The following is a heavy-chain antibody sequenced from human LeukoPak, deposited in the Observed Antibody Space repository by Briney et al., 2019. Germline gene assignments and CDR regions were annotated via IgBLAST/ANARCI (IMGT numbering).Heavy chain of an antibody. CDR1: GYRSTSYW. Sequence: GESLKISCKGSGYRSTSYWIGWVRQMPGKGLEWMGIIYPGDSDTRYSPSFQGQVTISADKSISTAYLQWSSLKASDTAMYYCARLYISYYYDSSGQGAYDYWGQGTLVTVSS. J-gene: IGHJ4*02. CDR2: IYPGDSDT. D-gene: IGHD3-22*01. CDR3: ARLYISYYYDSSGQGAYDY. V-gene: IGHV5-51*01.